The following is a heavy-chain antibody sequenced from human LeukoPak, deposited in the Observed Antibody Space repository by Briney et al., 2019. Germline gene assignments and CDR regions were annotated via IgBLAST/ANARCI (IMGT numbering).Heavy chain of an antibody. V-gene: IGHV1-2*02. CDR3: ARAVATRWDYYYMDV. D-gene: IGHD5-12*01. CDR2: INPNSGGT. CDR1: GYTFTGYY. Sequence: ASVKVSCKASGYTFTGYYMHWVRQAPGQGLEWMGWINPNSGGTNYAQKFQGRVTMTTDTSTSTAYMELRSLRSDDTAVYYCARAVATRWDYYYMDVWGKGTTVTVSS. J-gene: IGHJ6*03.